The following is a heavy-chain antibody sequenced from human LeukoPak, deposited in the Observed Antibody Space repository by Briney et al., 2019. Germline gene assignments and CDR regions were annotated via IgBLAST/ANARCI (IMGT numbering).Heavy chain of an antibody. Sequence: GGSLRLSCAASGFTYSNYAMNWVRQAPGKRLERVASITGTGGRGGIYYADSVKGRFTISRDNSKNTLYLQMSSLRAEDTAVYHCAKGDRGHCTGAKCYPFDYWGQGTVVTVSS. CDR2: ITGTGGRGGI. CDR1: GFTYSNYA. J-gene: IGHJ4*02. CDR3: AKGDRGHCTGAKCYPFDY. V-gene: IGHV3-23*01. D-gene: IGHD2-8*02.